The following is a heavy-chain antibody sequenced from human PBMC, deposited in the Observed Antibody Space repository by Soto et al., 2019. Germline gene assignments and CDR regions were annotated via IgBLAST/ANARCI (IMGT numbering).Heavy chain of an antibody. CDR3: ARDYSGYSGSYYIDYVNY. CDR1: GNTFPNYA. J-gene: IGHJ4*02. D-gene: IGHD1-26*01. Sequence: ASVKVSCKSSGNTFPNYAIHWVRQAPGQRPEWMGWINGGNGNTYYSENFQGRVTFTRDTSASTVYMELSSLRSEDTAIYYCARDYSGYSGSYYIDYVNYWGKGALVTVST. V-gene: IGHV1-3*01. CDR2: INGGNGNT.